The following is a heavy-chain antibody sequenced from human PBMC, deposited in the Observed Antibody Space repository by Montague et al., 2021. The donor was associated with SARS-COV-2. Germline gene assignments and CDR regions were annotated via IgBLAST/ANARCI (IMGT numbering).Heavy chain of an antibody. CDR1: GGSFSGYY. CDR3: ARLGEGVVPAPILGVGPYYSYFYMDV. Sequence: SETLSLICAVYGGSFSGYYWNWIRQPPGKGLEWIGEINHSGSAKYNPSLKRRVTISVDTSKNQFSLQLNSVTAADTAVYYCARLGEGVVPAPILGVGPYYSYFYMDVWGKGATVTVSS. V-gene: IGHV4-34*01. CDR2: INHSGSA. D-gene: IGHD2-2*02. J-gene: IGHJ6*03.